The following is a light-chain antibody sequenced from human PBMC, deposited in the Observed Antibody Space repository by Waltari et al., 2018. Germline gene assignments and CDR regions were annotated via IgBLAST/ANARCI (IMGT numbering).Light chain of an antibody. Sequence: SALTQPRSVSGSPGQSVTISCTGTSSDVGGYNYVSWYQQHPGKAPKLIIYDVSKRPSGVPDRFSGSKSGNTASLTISGLQADIEADYYCCSYAGSYTWVFGGGTKLTVL. J-gene: IGLJ3*02. CDR3: CSYAGSYTWV. V-gene: IGLV2-11*01. CDR1: SSDVGGYNY. CDR2: DVS.